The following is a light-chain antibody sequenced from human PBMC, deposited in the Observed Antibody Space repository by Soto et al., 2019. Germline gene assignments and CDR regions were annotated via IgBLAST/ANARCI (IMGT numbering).Light chain of an antibody. CDR2: EVS. CDR1: TSDVGAYNF. V-gene: IGLV2-14*01. Sequence: QSALTQPASVSGSPGQSITISCTGTTSDVGAYNFVSWYQQYPGKAPELMIYEVSNRPPGISYRFSGSKSGNTASLTISDLQTEDEADYYCSSYTTSTTRVFGGGTKVTVL. J-gene: IGLJ3*02. CDR3: SSYTTSTTRV.